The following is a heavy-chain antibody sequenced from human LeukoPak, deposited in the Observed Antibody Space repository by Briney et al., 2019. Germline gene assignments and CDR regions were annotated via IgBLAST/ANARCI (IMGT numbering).Heavy chain of an antibody. J-gene: IGHJ4*02. Sequence: PAETQSLTYSVSGRYISIYYWSWTRHRPGRGLGGIGYIYHSGSTNYTPSLKSRVTISVDTSKNQFSLKLSSVTAADTAVYYCARLKGSGWYGGYYFAYWGQGTLVTVSS. CDR2: IYHSGST. CDR3: ARLKGSGWYGGYYFAY. CDR1: GRYISIYY. D-gene: IGHD6-19*01. V-gene: IGHV4-59*08.